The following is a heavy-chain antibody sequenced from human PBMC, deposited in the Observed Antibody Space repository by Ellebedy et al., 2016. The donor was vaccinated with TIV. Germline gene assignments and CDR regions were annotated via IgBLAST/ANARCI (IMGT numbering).Heavy chain of an antibody. J-gene: IGHJ4*02. CDR2: INHSGST. CDR3: ARDAQSGSYYQDY. Sequence: MPGGSLRLSCAVYGGSFSGYYWSWIRQPPGKGLEWIGEINHSGSTNYNPSLKSRVTISVDTSKNQFSLKLSSVTAADTAVYYCARDAQSGSYYQDYWGQGTLVTVSS. D-gene: IGHD1-26*01. CDR1: GGSFSGYY. V-gene: IGHV4-34*01.